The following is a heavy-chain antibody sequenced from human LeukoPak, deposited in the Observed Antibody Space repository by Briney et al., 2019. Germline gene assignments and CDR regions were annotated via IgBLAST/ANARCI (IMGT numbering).Heavy chain of an antibody. CDR3: ARQSWGRYWYFDL. Sequence: SETLSLTCTVSGGSISSSGYYWGWIRQPPGKGLEWIGSIFYSGSTYYTPSLKSRVTISVDTSKNLFSLRLSSLTAAGTAVYCCARQSWGRYWYFDLWGRGTLVTVSS. CDR1: GGSISSSGYY. D-gene: IGHD3-16*01. CDR2: IFYSGST. J-gene: IGHJ2*01. V-gene: IGHV4-39*01.